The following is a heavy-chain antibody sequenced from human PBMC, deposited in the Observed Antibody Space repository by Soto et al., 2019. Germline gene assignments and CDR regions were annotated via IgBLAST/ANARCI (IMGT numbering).Heavy chain of an antibody. V-gene: IGHV3-30-3*01. CDR3: ARTGTHPPLNWFDP. Sequence: GGSLRLSCAASGFTFSSYAMHWVRQAPGKGLEWVAVISYDGSNKYYADSVKGRFTISRDNSKNTLYLQMNSLRAEDTAVYYCARTGTHPPLNWFDPWGQGTLVTVSS. J-gene: IGHJ5*02. CDR1: GFTFSSYA. CDR2: ISYDGSNK.